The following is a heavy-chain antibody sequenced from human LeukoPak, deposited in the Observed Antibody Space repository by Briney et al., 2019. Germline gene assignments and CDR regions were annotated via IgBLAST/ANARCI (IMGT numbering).Heavy chain of an antibody. CDR3: ATTTIRLGY. V-gene: IGHV4-39*07. CDR1: GGSISSSSHY. CDR2: MYHRGST. D-gene: IGHD1-26*01. J-gene: IGHJ4*02. Sequence: SSETLSLTCTVSGGSISSSSHYWGWIRQPPGKGLEWIGSMYHRGSTYHNPSLKSRVTISVDTSKNQFSLKLSSVTAADTAVYYCATTTIRLGYWGQGTLVTVSS.